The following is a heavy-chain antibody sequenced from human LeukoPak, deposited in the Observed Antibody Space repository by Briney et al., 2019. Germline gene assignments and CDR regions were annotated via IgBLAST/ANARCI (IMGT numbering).Heavy chain of an antibody. V-gene: IGHV1-46*01. D-gene: IGHD4-17*01. Sequence: ASVKVSCKSSGYTLTAYYMHWVRQAPGQGLEWMGIINPSGGSTTYAQKFQGRVTMTRDPSTSTVYMELSSLRSEDTAVYYCATTVPTVTMGGFDYWGQGTLVTVSS. J-gene: IGHJ4*02. CDR3: ATTVPTVTMGGFDY. CDR1: GYTLTAYY. CDR2: INPSGGST.